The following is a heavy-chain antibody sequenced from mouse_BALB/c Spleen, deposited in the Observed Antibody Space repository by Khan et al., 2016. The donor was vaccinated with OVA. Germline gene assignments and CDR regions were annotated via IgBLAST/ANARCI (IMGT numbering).Heavy chain of an antibody. V-gene: IGHV1-4*01. CDR3: GGSTTGYAMDY. J-gene: IGHJ4*01. D-gene: IGHD2-14*01. CDR1: GYTFTSNT. Sequence: QVQLKESGAELARPGASVKMSCEAPGYTFTSNTMHWVKQRPGQGLEWIGYINPRSGYTNYNQKFKDKATLTADKSSSTAYMQLSSLTSEDSAVYYCGGSTTGYAMDYWGQGTSVIVSS. CDR2: INPRSGYT.